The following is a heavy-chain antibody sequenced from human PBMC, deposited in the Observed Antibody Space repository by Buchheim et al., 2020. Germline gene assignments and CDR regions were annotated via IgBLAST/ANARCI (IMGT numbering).Heavy chain of an antibody. D-gene: IGHD1-7*01. CDR2: ISSSSSTI. CDR1: GFTFSSYS. CDR3: ASTGTTGFYYYYMDV. J-gene: IGHJ6*03. Sequence: EVQLVESGGGLVQPGGSLRLSCAASGFTFSSYSMNWVRQAPGKGLEWVSYISSSSSTIYYADSVKGRFTISRYNAKNSLYLQMNSLRAEDTAVYYCASTGTTGFYYYYMDVWGKGTT. V-gene: IGHV3-48*01.